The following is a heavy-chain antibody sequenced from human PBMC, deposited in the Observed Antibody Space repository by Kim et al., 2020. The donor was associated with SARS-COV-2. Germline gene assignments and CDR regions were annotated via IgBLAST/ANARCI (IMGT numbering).Heavy chain of an antibody. CDR3: ARDALAYCGGDCYSIDY. V-gene: IGHV1-69*04. D-gene: IGHD2-21*02. J-gene: IGHJ4*02. Sequence: FQGRVTITADNSTSTAYMGLSSLRSEDTAVYYCARDALAYCGGDCYSIDYWGQGTLVTVSS.